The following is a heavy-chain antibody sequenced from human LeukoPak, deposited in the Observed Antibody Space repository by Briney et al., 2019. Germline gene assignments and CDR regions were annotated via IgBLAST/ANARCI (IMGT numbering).Heavy chain of an antibody. V-gene: IGHV4-61*08. D-gene: IGHD6-13*01. CDR3: ARHVRAAAYFDY. Sequence: SQTLSLTCTVSGGSISSGGYYWSWIRQPPGKGLEWIGYIYYSGSTNYNPSLKSRVTISVDTSKNQFSLKLSSVTAADTAVYYCARHVRAAAYFDYWGQGTLVTVSS. CDR1: GGSISSGGYY. CDR2: IYYSGST. J-gene: IGHJ4*02.